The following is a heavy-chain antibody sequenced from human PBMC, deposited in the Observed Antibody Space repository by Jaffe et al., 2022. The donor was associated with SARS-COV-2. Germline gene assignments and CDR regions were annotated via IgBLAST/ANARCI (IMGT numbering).Heavy chain of an antibody. Sequence: QVQLVESGGGLVKPGGSLRLSCAASGFTFRDYYMSWIRQAPGKGLEWISYISSSGSTIYYADSVKGRFTISRDNAKNSLYLQMNRVRAEDTAVYYCARFLSTNGASVFDPWGQGTLVTVSS. V-gene: IGHV3-11*01. CDR2: ISSSGSTI. D-gene: IGHD2-8*01. CDR3: ARFLSTNGASVFDP. CDR1: GFTFRDYY. J-gene: IGHJ5*02.